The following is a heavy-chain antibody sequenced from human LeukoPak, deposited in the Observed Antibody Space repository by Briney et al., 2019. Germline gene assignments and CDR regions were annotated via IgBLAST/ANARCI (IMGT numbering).Heavy chain of an antibody. CDR2: ISGSGGST. CDR3: AKVLGITMIVFRY. V-gene: IGHV3-23*01. J-gene: IGHJ4*02. D-gene: IGHD3-22*01. Sequence: GGSLRLSCAASGFTFSSYAMSWVRQAPGKGLEWVSAISGSGGSTYYADSVKGRFTISRDNSKNTLYLQMNSLRAEDTAVSYCAKVLGITMIVFRYWGQGTLVTVSS. CDR1: GFTFSSYA.